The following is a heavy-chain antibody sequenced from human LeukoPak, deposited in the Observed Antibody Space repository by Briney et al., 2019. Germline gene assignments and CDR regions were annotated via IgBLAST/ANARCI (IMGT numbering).Heavy chain of an antibody. CDR1: GGSISSYY. J-gene: IGHJ4*02. V-gene: IGHV4-59*01. CDR2: IYYSGST. D-gene: IGHD5-24*01. Sequence: SETLSLTCTVSGGSISSYYWSWIRQPPGKGLEWIGYIYYSGSTNYSPSLKSRVTISVNTSKNQFSLKLSSVTAADTAVYYCARASRVEMATIGLDYWGQGTLVTVSS. CDR3: ARASRVEMATIGLDY.